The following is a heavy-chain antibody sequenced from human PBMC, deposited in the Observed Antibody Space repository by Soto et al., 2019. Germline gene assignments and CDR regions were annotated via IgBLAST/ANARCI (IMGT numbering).Heavy chain of an antibody. CDR1: GFTFSNAW. D-gene: IGHD1-26*01. Sequence: SLRLSCAASGFTFSNAWMSWVRQAPGKGLEWVARIKSKTDGGTTDYAAPVKGRFTIARDDSKNTLYLQMNSLKTEDTAVYYCTTVWVPDYWGQGTLVTVSS. V-gene: IGHV3-15*01. CDR3: TTVWVPDY. CDR2: IKSKTDGGTT. J-gene: IGHJ4*02.